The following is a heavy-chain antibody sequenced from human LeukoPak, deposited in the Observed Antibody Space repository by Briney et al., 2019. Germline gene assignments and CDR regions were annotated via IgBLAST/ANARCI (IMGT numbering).Heavy chain of an antibody. CDR3: ARHSREYSSGKERFDY. J-gene: IGHJ4*02. CDR2: IYSGGST. Sequence: GGSLRLSCAASGFTVGSNYMSWVRQAPGKGLEWVSVIYSGGSTYYADSVKGRFTISRHNSKNTLYLQMNSLRAEDTAVYYCARHSREYSSGKERFDYWGQGTLVTVSS. V-gene: IGHV3-53*04. CDR1: GFTVGSNY. D-gene: IGHD6-25*01.